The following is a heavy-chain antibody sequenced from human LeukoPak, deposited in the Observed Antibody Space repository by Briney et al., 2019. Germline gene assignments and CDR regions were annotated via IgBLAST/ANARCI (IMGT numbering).Heavy chain of an antibody. J-gene: IGHJ6*02. V-gene: IGHV3-33*01. D-gene: IGHD3-10*01. Sequence: GGSLGLSCAASGFTFSSYGMHWVRQAPGKGLEWVAVIWYDGSNKYYADSVKGRFTISRDNSKNTLYLQMNSLRAEDTAVYYCARDLSLDRYYYYGMDVWGQGTTVTVSS. CDR2: IWYDGSNK. CDR1: GFTFSSYG. CDR3: ARDLSLDRYYYYGMDV.